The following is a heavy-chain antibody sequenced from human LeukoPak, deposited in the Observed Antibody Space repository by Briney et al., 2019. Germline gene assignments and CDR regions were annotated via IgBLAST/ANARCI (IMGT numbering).Heavy chain of an antibody. D-gene: IGHD3-3*01. V-gene: IGHV1-3*01. CDR2: INAGNGNT. CDR1: GYTFTSYA. J-gene: IGHJ5*02. CDR3: ARSGGSTGVANWFDP. Sequence: ASVTVSCTASGYTFTSYAMHWVRQAPGQRLEWMGWINAGNGNTKYSQKFQGRVTITRDTSASTAYMELSSLRSEDTAVYYCARSGGSTGVANWFDPWGQGTLVTVSS.